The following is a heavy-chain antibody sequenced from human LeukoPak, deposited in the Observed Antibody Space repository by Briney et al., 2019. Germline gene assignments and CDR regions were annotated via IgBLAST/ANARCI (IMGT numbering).Heavy chain of an antibody. D-gene: IGHD6-13*01. CDR1: GFTFDDYA. J-gene: IGHJ3*02. V-gene: IGHV3-9*01. Sequence: GGSLSLSCAASGFTFDDYAMHWVRQAPGKGLEWVSGISWNSGSIDYADSVKGRFTISRENAKNSLYLQMNSLRAEDTALYYCAKEATGIAAAGSRGYAFDIWGQGTMVTVS. CDR3: AKEATGIAAAGSRGYAFDI. CDR2: ISWNSGSI.